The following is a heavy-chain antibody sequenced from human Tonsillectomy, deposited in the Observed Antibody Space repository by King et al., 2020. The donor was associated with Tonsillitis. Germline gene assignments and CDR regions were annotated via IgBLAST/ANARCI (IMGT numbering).Heavy chain of an antibody. CDR3: AKYTTTTIIGSRGLGN. CDR1: GFTFDDYA. V-gene: IGHV3-9*01. Sequence: VQLVESGGGLVQPGRSLRLSCAASGFTFDDYAMHWVRQAPGKGLEWVSGISWNSGSIGYADSVKGRFTISRDNAKNSLYLQKNSLRAEDTALYYCAKYTTTTIIGSRGLGNWGQGTLVTVSS. J-gene: IGHJ4*02. D-gene: IGHD3-22*01. CDR2: ISWNSGSI.